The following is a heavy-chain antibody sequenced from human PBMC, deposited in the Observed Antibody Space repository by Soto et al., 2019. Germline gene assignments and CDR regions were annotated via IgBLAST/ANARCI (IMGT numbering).Heavy chain of an antibody. V-gene: IGHV3-21*01. Sequence: LGGSLRLSCAASGFTFSSYTMNWVRQAPGRGLEWVSSIGTSSSYIYYADSVKGRFTISRDNAKNSLFLQMNSLRADDTAVYYCARDSVRDYLYYYYGMDVWGQGTTVTVSS. D-gene: IGHD4-17*01. CDR3: ARDSVRDYLYYYYGMDV. CDR1: GFTFSSYT. J-gene: IGHJ6*02. CDR2: IGTSSSYI.